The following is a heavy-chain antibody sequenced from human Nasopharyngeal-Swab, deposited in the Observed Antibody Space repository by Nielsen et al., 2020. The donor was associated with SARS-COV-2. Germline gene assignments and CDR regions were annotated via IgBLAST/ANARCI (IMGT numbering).Heavy chain of an antibody. CDR3: AREVPYSGHDDAFDI. V-gene: IGHV3-48*03. Sequence: GSLRLSCAASGLGFSNYEMNWVRQAPGKGLEWISYISTTTATIYYADSVKGRFTISRDNAKNSLYLQMNSLRAEDTAVYYCAREVPYSGHDDAFDIWGQGTMVAVSA. J-gene: IGHJ3*02. CDR2: ISTTTATI. D-gene: IGHD5-12*01. CDR1: GLGFSNYE.